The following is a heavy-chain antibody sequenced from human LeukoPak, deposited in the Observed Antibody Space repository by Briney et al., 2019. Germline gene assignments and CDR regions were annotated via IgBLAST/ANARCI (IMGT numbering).Heavy chain of an antibody. D-gene: IGHD6-13*01. Sequence: ASVKVSCNASGGTFSSYAISWVRQAPGQGLEWMGGIIPIFGTTNYAQKFQDRVTITADKSTSTAYMELSSLRSEDTAVYYCARVVGLTGYSSSWYSGYYYYMDVWGKGTTVTVSS. CDR1: GGTFSSYA. CDR3: ARVVGLTGYSSSWYSGYYYYMDV. V-gene: IGHV1-69*06. J-gene: IGHJ6*03. CDR2: IIPIFGTT.